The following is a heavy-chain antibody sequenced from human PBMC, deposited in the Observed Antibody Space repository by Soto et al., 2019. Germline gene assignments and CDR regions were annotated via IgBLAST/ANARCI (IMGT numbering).Heavy chain of an antibody. CDR2: IKPDGSEK. CDR1: GFSLETYW. CDR3: ARDLAAAGKKSYYYYYGMDV. Sequence: PGGSLRLSCAGSGFSLETYWMSWVRQAPGKGLEWVANIKPDGSEKNYVDSVKGRFTISRDNSKNTLYLQMNSLRAEDTAVYYCARDLAAAGKKSYYYYYGMDVWGQGTTVTVSS. J-gene: IGHJ6*02. D-gene: IGHD6-13*01. V-gene: IGHV3-7*01.